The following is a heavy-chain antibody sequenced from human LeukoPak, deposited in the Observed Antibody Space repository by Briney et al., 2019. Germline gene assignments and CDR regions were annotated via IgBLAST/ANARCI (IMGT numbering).Heavy chain of an antibody. CDR1: GFTFTSYW. CDR2: IYPGDSDT. J-gene: IGHJ4*02. CDR3: ATGSYSDYFDY. Sequence: GESLKISCQGSGFTFTSYWIGWVRQMPGKGLEWMGIIYPGDSDTRYSPSFQGQVSISADKSISTAYLQWSSLKASDTAMYYCATGSYSDYFDYWGQGTLVTVSS. V-gene: IGHV5-51*01. D-gene: IGHD3-10*01.